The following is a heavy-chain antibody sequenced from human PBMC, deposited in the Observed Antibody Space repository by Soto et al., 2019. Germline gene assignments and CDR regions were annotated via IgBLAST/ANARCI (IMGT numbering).Heavy chain of an antibody. CDR3: VLSSGSGSGYYYYGMDV. CDR2: IYPGDSET. J-gene: IGHJ6*02. CDR1: GYSFTSYW. D-gene: IGHD3-10*01. Sequence: GESLKISCKGSGYSFTSYWIGWVRQMPGKGLEWMGIIYPGDSETRYSPSFQGQVTISADKSISTAYLQWSSLKASDTAMYYCVLSSGSGSGYYYYGMDVWGQGTTVTVSS. V-gene: IGHV5-51*01.